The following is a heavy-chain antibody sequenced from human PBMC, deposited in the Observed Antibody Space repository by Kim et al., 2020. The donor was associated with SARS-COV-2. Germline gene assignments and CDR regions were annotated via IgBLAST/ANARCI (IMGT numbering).Heavy chain of an antibody. CDR3: ARHLGGTYRGRFDY. D-gene: IGHD3-16*01. J-gene: IGHJ4*02. CDR2: ISYSGST. V-gene: IGHV4-59*08. CDR1: GGSISSNY. Sequence: SETLSLTCSVSGGSISSNYWSWIRQPPGRGLEWIGYISYSGSTTYNPSLKSRVTISVDTSKNQFSLKLNSVTAADTAVYYCARHLGGTYRGRFDYWGQGSLVTVSS.